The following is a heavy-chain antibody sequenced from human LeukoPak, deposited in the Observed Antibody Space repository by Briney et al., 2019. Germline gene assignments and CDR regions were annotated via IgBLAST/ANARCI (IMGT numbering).Heavy chain of an antibody. CDR1: GGSISISNYY. V-gene: IGHV4-39*01. CDR2: IYYSGST. CDR3: ARTKEYNWNYRYYFDY. D-gene: IGHD1-7*01. J-gene: IGHJ4*02. Sequence: SETLSLTCTVSGGSISISNYYWSWIRQPPGKGLEWIGSIYYSGSTYYNPSLKSRVTISVDTSKSQFSLKLSSVTAADTAVYYCARTKEYNWNYRYYFDYWGQGTLVTVSS.